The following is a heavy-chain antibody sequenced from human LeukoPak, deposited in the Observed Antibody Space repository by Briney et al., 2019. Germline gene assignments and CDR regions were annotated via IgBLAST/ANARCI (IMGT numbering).Heavy chain of an antibody. CDR2: ISWEGGST. V-gene: IGHV3-43*01. D-gene: IGHD2-15*01. CDR1: GFTFDDYT. J-gene: IGHJ4*02. Sequence: PGGSLRLSCAASGFTFDDYTMHWVRQAPGKGLEWVSLISWEGGSTYYADSVKGRFTISRDNGKNSLYLQMNSLRTEDTALYYCAKDAMRGSGYLDYWGQGTLVTVSS. CDR3: AKDAMRGSGYLDY.